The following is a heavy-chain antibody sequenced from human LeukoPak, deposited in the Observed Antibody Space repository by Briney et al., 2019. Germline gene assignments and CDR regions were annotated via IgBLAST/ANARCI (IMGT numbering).Heavy chain of an antibody. CDR2: INPSGGST. Sequence: GASVKVSCKASGYTFTGYYMHWVRQAPGQGLEWMGIINPSGGSTSYAQKFQGRVTMTRDMSTSTVYMELSSLRSEDTAVYYCAREHYYGSGTKGGYFDYWGQGTLVTVSS. V-gene: IGHV1-46*01. J-gene: IGHJ4*02. CDR3: AREHYYGSGTKGGYFDY. D-gene: IGHD3-10*01. CDR1: GYTFTGYY.